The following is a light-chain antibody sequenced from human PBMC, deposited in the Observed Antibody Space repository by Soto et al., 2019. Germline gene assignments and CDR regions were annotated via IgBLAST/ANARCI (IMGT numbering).Light chain of an antibody. CDR3: QQSYSTPRT. CDR1: QSISSY. CDR2: AAS. V-gene: IGKV1-39*01. Sequence: IQMTQSASSLSASVGNRVTITCRASQSISSYLNWYQQKPGKAPKLLIYAASSLQSGVPSRFSGSGYGTDFNLTISSLQPEDFATYYCQQSYSTPRTFGQGTKVDIK. J-gene: IGKJ1*01.